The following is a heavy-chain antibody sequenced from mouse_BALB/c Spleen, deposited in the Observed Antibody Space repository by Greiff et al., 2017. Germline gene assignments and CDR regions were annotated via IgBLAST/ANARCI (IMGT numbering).Heavy chain of an antibody. CDR3: ARSLYYYGSSYDAMDY. V-gene: IGHV3-2*02. Sequence: VQLKESGPGLVKPSQSLSLTCTVTGYSITSDYAWNWIRQFPGNKLEWMGYISYSGSTSYNPSLKSRISITRDTSKNQFFLQLNSVTTEDTATYDCARSLYYYGSSYDAMDYWGQGTSVTVSS. J-gene: IGHJ4*01. CDR1: GYSITSDYA. CDR2: ISYSGST. D-gene: IGHD1-1*01.